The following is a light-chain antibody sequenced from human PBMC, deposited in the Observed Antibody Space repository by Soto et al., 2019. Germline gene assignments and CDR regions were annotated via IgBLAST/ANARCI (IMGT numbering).Light chain of an antibody. CDR2: GVT. CDR3: SSYTTAFFYV. CDR1: SSDIGAFNY. J-gene: IGLJ1*01. V-gene: IGLV2-14*01. Sequence: QSALTQPASVSWSPGQSITISCTGSSSDIGAFNYVAWYQQHPGKAPKLIIHGVTNRPSGVSSRFSGSKSDYTASLTISGLQAEDEADYYCSSYTTAFFYVFGTGTKLTVL.